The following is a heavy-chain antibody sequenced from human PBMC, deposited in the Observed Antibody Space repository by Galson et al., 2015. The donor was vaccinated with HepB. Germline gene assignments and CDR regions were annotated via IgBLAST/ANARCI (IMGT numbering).Heavy chain of an antibody. D-gene: IGHD4-23*01. J-gene: IGHJ3*02. Sequence: ETLSLTCTVSGGSISSYYWSWIRQPPGKGLEWIGYIYYSGNTNYNSSLKSRVTISVDTSKNQFSLKLSSVTAADTAVYYCARDTRTVVTPRAFDIWGQGTMVTVSS. CDR3: ARDTRTVVTPRAFDI. CDR1: GGSISSYY. V-gene: IGHV4-59*01. CDR2: IYYSGNT.